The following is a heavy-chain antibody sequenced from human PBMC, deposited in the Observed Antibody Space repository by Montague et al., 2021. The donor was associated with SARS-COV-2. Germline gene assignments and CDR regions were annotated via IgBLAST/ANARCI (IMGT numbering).Heavy chain of an antibody. D-gene: IGHD1-26*01. CDR3: ARGGCELRVGDYYCDY. V-gene: IGHV4-59*01. CDR2: IYYTGCT. CDR1: GGSISPYY. Sequence: SETLSLTCTVSGGSISPYYWSWIRQPPGKGLEWIGDIYYTGCTNYNSSLKSRLTISVDTSENQFSLKVTSVTPADTAVYYCARGGCELRVGDYYCDYGGQGTLVTVAS. J-gene: IGHJ4*02.